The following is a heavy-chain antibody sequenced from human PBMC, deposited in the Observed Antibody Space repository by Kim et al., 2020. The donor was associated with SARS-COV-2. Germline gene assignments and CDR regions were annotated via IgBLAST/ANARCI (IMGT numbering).Heavy chain of an antibody. CDR1: GFTFDHSA. J-gene: IGHJ4*02. Sequence: GGSLRLSCAASGFTFDHSAMHWVRQAPGKGLEWVSLISANGETKYYADSVKGRFTISIDNSKNSLYLQMNSLRTEDTALYYCVRASGWLTRYWGQGTLVT. V-gene: IGHV3-43*02. CDR2: ISANGETK. D-gene: IGHD6-19*01. CDR3: VRASGWLTRY.